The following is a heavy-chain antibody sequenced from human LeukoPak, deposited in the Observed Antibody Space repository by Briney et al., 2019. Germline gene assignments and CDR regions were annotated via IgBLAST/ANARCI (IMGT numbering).Heavy chain of an antibody. D-gene: IGHD3-10*01. CDR3: AREPPLVGVIMFGTDY. V-gene: IGHV3-21*01. Sequence: GGSLRLSCAASGFTFSSYSMNWVRQAPGKGLEWVSSISSSSSYIKYADSVKGRFTISRDNAKNSLYLQMNSLRAEDTAVYYCAREPPLVGVIMFGTDYWGQGTLVTVSS. J-gene: IGHJ4*02. CDR2: ISSSSSYI. CDR1: GFTFSSYS.